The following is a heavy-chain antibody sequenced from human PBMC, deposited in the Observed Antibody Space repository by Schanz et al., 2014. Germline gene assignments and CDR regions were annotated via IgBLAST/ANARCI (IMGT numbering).Heavy chain of an antibody. CDR3: TTETIAMAGTFSI. CDR1: GHPFTAYY. Sequence: QVQLVQSGAEVKKPGASVKVSCKASGHPFTAYYMHWVRQAPGQGLEWVGWINTNTGNPTYAQGFTGRFVFSLDTSVSTAYLQISSLKAEDTAAYYCTTETIAMAGTFSIWGQGTLVTVSS. D-gene: IGHD6-19*01. J-gene: IGHJ4*02. V-gene: IGHV7-4-1*02. CDR2: INTNTGNP.